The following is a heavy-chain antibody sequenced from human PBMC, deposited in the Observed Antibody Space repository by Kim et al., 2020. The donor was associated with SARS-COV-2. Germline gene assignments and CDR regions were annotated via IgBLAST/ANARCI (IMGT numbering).Heavy chain of an antibody. CDR3: ARYAGSSGWYYFDY. J-gene: IGHJ4*02. Sequence: GGSLRLSCAASGFTFSSYSMNWVRQAPGKGLEWVSSISSSSSYIYYPDSVKGRFTISRDNAKNSLYLQMNSLRAEDTAVYYCARYAGSSGWYYFDYWGQGTLVTVSS. CDR1: GFTFSSYS. V-gene: IGHV3-21*01. CDR2: ISSSSSYI. D-gene: IGHD6-19*01.